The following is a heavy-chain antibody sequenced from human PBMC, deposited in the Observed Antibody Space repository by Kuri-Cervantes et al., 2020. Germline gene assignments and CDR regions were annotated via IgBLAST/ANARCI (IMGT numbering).Heavy chain of an antibody. CDR1: GYTFTSYY. V-gene: IGHV1-46*01. Sequence: ASVKVSCKASGYTFTSYYMHWVRQAPGQGLEWMGIINPSGGSTSYAQKFQGRVTMTRDTSKNQFSLKLSPVTAEDTAGYYWASGQAVAGTSGYFDYWGQGTLVTVSS. CDR2: INPSGGST. J-gene: IGHJ4*02. CDR3: ASGQAVAGTSGYFDY. D-gene: IGHD6-19*01.